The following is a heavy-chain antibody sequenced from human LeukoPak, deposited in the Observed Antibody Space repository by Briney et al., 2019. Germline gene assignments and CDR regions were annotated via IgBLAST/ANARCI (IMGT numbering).Heavy chain of an antibody. CDR3: AINQGNWNYGLDY. J-gene: IGHJ4*02. CDR2: INPSGGST. CDR1: GYTFTSYY. Sequence: ASVKVSCKASGYTFTSYYMHWVRQAPGQGLEWMGIINPSGGSTSYAQKFQGRVTMTRDMSTSTVYMELSRLRSEDTAVYYCAINQGNWNYGLDYWGQGTLVTVSS. D-gene: IGHD1-7*01. V-gene: IGHV1-46*01.